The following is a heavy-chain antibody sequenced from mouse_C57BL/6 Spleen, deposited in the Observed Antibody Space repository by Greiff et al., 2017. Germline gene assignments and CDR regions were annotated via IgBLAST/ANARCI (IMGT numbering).Heavy chain of an antibody. Sequence: QVQLQQPGAELVMPGASVKLSCKASGYTFTSYWMHWVKQRPGQGLEWIGEIDPSDSYTNYNQKFKGKSTLTVDKSSSTAYMQLSSLTSEDSAVYYCARLSFRTWKRVDYWGQGTHLTVSS. CDR3: ARLSFRTWKRVDY. CDR1: GYTFTSYW. V-gene: IGHV1-69*01. CDR2: IDPSDSYT. J-gene: IGHJ2*01.